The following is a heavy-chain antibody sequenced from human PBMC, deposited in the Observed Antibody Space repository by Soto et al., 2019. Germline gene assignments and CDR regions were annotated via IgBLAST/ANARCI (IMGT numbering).Heavy chain of an antibody. CDR3: AREHTPGESWFDP. Sequence: ASVKVSCKASGYTFTNSGISWVRQAPGQGLEWMGWISTDNGNTNYAQHLQGRVSMTTDTSTSTAYMDLRSLRSDDTAVYYCAREHTPGESWFDPWGQGTLVTVSS. J-gene: IGHJ5*02. CDR1: GYTFTNSG. D-gene: IGHD3-16*01. CDR2: ISTDNGNT. V-gene: IGHV1-18*01.